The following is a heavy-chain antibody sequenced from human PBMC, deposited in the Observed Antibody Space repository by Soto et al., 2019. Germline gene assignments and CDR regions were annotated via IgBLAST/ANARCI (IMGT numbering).Heavy chain of an antibody. Sequence: QVQLQESGPGLVKPSQTLSLTCTVSGGSISSGGYYWSWIRQHPGKGLEWIGYIYYSGSTYYNPSLKSRVTISVDTSKNQFSLKLSSVTAADTAVYYCARELIVVVPAHNWFDPWGQGTLVTVSS. D-gene: IGHD2-2*01. J-gene: IGHJ5*02. CDR1: GGSISSGGYY. V-gene: IGHV4-31*03. CDR3: ARELIVVVPAHNWFDP. CDR2: IYYSGST.